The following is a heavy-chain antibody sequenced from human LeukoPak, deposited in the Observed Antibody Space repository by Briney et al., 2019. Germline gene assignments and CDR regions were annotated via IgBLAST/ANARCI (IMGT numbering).Heavy chain of an antibody. CDR3: ARLLWFGELSMGY. J-gene: IGHJ4*02. Sequence: GASVKVSCKASGYTFTGYYMHWVRQAPGQGLEWVGWINPNSGGTNYAQKFQGRVTMTRDTSNSTAYMELSRLRSDDTAVYYCARLLWFGELSMGYWGQGTLVTVSS. CDR2: INPNSGGT. CDR1: GYTFTGYY. D-gene: IGHD3-10*01. V-gene: IGHV1-2*02.